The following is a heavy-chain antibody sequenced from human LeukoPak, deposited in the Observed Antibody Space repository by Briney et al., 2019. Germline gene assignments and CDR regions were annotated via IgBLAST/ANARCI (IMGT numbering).Heavy chain of an antibody. CDR1: GFTFSSYE. CDR2: ISSSGSTI. J-gene: IGHJ4*02. V-gene: IGHV3-48*03. CDR3: ARDRAGTFDY. Sequence: GGSLRLSCAASGFTFSSYEMNWVRQAPGKGLEWVSYISSSGSTIYYADSVKGRFTTSRDNSKNTLYLQMNSLRAEDTAVYYCARDRAGTFDYWGQGTLVTVSS. D-gene: IGHD6-19*01.